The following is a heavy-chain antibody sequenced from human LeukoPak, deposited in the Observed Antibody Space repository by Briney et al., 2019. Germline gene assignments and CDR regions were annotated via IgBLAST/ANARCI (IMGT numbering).Heavy chain of an antibody. CDR1: GYSFTSYW. V-gene: IGHV5-51*01. CDR3: ARKGLLDYYDSSGYKRRSGSVDY. J-gene: IGHJ4*02. D-gene: IGHD3-22*01. CDR2: IYAGDSAT. Sequence: GESLKISCKGSGYSFTSYWIGWVRQMPGKGLEWMGIIYAGDSATSYSPSFQGQVTISADKSISTAYLQWSSLKASDTAMYYCARKGLLDYYDSSGYKRRSGSVDYRRQGTLVTVSS.